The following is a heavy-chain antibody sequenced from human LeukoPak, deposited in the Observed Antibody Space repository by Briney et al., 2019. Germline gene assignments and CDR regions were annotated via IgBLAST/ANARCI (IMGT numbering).Heavy chain of an antibody. D-gene: IGHD3-22*01. V-gene: IGHV3-23*01. CDR3: ASDSSGYYYGTLGY. Sequence: GGSLRLSCAASGFTSSSYAMSWVRQAPGKGLEWVSAISGSGGSTYYADSVKGRFTISRDNSKNTLYLQMNSLRAEDTAVYYCASDSSGYYYGTLGYWGQGTLVTVSS. J-gene: IGHJ4*02. CDR1: GFTSSSYA. CDR2: ISGSGGST.